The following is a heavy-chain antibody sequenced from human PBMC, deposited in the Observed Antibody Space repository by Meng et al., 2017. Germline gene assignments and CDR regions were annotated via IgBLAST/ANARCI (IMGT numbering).Heavy chain of an antibody. Sequence: QGQLPGRGPGLVKPSQTLPLTCTVSGGSISSGGYYWSWIRQHPGKGLEWIGYIYYSGSTYYNPSLKSLVTISVDTSKNQFSLKLSSVTAADTAVYYCARVTSSYYFDYWGQGTLVTVSS. CDR1: GGSISSGGYY. V-gene: IGHV4-31*01. J-gene: IGHJ4*02. CDR3: ARVTSSYYFDY. CDR2: IYYSGST. D-gene: IGHD2/OR15-2a*01.